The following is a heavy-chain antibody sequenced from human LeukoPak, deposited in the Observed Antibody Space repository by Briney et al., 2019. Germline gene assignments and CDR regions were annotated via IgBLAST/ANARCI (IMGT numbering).Heavy chain of an antibody. D-gene: IGHD2-2*02. V-gene: IGHV1-46*01. CDR3: ARLGVPAAIIHYYYGMDV. CDR2: INPSGGST. J-gene: IGHJ6*02. Sequence: GASVKVSCKASGYTFTSYYMHWVRQAPGQGLEWMGIINPSGGSTSYAQKFQGRVTMTRDTSTSTVYMGLSSLRSEDTAVYYCARLGVPAAIIHYYYGMDVWGQGTTVTVSS. CDR1: GYTFTSYY.